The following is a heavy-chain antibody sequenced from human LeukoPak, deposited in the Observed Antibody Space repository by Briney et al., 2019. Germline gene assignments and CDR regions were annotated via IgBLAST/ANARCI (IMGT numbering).Heavy chain of an antibody. CDR1: GFTFSSYA. CDR2: INHSGST. Sequence: GSLRLSCAASGFTFSSYAMSWVRQAPGKGLEWIGEINHSGSTNYNPSLKSRVTISVDTSKNQFSLKLSSVTAADTAVYYCARVGGRRGYSGYDLFPYTYYFDYWGQGTLVTVSS. CDR3: ARVGGRRGYSGYDLFPYTYYFDY. D-gene: IGHD5-12*01. V-gene: IGHV4-34*01. J-gene: IGHJ4*02.